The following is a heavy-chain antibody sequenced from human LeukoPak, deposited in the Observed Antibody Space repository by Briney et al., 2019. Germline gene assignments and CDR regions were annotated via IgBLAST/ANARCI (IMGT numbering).Heavy chain of an antibody. CDR2: ISYDGSNK. CDR3: AKNGDRGAYCSGGTCYPYYYYNMDV. V-gene: IGHV3-30*04. D-gene: IGHD2-15*01. CDR1: GFTFSSYA. J-gene: IGHJ6*03. Sequence: GGSLRLSCAASGFTFSSYAMHWVRQAPGKGLEWVAVISYDGSNKYYADSVKGRFTISRDNSKNTLYLQMNSLRAEDTAIYSCAKNGDRGAYCSGGTCYPYYYYNMDVWGKGTTVTISS.